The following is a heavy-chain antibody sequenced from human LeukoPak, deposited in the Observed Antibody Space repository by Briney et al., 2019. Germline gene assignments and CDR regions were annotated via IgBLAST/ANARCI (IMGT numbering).Heavy chain of an antibody. CDR1: GFTLSSYW. CDR2: IKYDGSEK. D-gene: IGHD2-8*01. Sequence: GGSLRLSCAASGFTLSSYWMSWVRQAPGKGLEWVANIKYDGSEKDYVDSVKGRFTISRDNSKNTVYLQMNSLRPEDTAIYYCARDIDWGYAMNYWGQGTLVTVSS. V-gene: IGHV3-7*01. J-gene: IGHJ4*02. CDR3: ARDIDWGYAMNY.